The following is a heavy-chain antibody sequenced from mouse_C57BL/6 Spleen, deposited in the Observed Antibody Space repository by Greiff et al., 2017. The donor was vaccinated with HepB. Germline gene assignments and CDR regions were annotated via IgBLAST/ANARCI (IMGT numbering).Heavy chain of an antibody. CDR2: IWSDGST. CDR1: GFSLTSYG. V-gene: IGHV2-2*01. CDR3: ASGGYYYAMDY. Sequence: QVQLKESGPGLVQPSQSLSITCTVSGFSLTSYGVHWVRQSPGKGLEWLGVIWSDGSTDYNAAFISRLSISKDNSKSQVFFKMNSLQADDTAIYYCASGGYYYAMDYWGQGTSVTVSS. J-gene: IGHJ4*01.